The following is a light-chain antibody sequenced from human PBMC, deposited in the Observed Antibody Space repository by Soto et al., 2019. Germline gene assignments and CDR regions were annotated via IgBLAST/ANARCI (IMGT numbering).Light chain of an antibody. Sequence: QSVLTQPPSASGTPGQRVTISCSGSSSKIGSNTVNWYQQLPGTAPKLLIYSNTQRPSGVPDRFSGSKSGTSASLAISGLQSEDEADYYCAAWDDSLNGHVFGTGTKLTVL. CDR1: SSKIGSNT. J-gene: IGLJ1*01. CDR2: SNT. V-gene: IGLV1-44*01. CDR3: AAWDDSLNGHV.